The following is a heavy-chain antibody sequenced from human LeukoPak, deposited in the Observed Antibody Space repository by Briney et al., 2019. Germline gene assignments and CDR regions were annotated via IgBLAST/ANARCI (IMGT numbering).Heavy chain of an antibody. J-gene: IGHJ4*02. CDR3: VRDSSSLFDY. Sequence: SGGSLRLSCAASGFIFDNFAMSWVRQAPGKGLEWVSTITGSGGNTYYADSVEGRFTISRDNAKNSLYLQMNSLRAEDTAVYYCVRDSSSLFDYWGQGTLVIVSS. D-gene: IGHD6-19*01. V-gene: IGHV3-23*01. CDR2: ITGSGGNT. CDR1: GFIFDNFA.